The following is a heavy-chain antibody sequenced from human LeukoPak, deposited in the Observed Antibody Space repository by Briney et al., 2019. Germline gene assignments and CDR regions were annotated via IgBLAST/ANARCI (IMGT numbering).Heavy chain of an antibody. CDR3: ARSLPDYFDY. CDR2: ISGDGGTT. V-gene: IGHV3-43*02. J-gene: IGHJ4*02. Sequence: PGGSLRLSCAASGFTFDDYAMHWVRQAPGKGLEWVSLISGDGGTTYSADSVKGRFTISRDNSKNSLYLQMSSLRTEDTALYYCARSLPDYFDYWGQGTLVTVSS. CDR1: GFTFDDYA.